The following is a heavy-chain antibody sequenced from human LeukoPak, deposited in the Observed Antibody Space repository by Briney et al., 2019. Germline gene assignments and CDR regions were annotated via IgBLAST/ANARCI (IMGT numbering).Heavy chain of an antibody. D-gene: IGHD1-26*01. J-gene: IGHJ1*01. Sequence: PGGSLRLSCAAAGITVSNAWMTWVRQAPGKGLEWVSYISSSGSTIYYTDSVKGRFTISRDNAKNSLYLQMNSLRAEDTAVYYCARDGWYSGSYSYFQHWGQGTLVTVSS. CDR3: ARDGWYSGSYSYFQH. CDR2: ISSSGSTI. CDR1: GITVSNAW. V-gene: IGHV3-48*04.